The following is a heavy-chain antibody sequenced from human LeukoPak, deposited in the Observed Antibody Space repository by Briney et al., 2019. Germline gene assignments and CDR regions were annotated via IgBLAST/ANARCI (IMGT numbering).Heavy chain of an antibody. CDR1: GFTFSSYW. CDR2: INSDGSST. V-gene: IGHV3-74*01. Sequence: GGSLRLSCAASGFTFSSYWMHWVHQAPGKGLVWVSRINSDGSSTSYADSVKGRFTISRDNAKNTLYLQMNSLRAEDTAVYYCARALAVAGTGGFDPWGQGTLVTVSS. CDR3: ARALAVAGTGGFDP. D-gene: IGHD6-19*01. J-gene: IGHJ5*02.